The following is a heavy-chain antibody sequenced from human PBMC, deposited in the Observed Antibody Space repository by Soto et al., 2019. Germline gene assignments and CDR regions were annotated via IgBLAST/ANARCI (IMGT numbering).Heavy chain of an antibody. V-gene: IGHV3-30-3*01. D-gene: IGHD5-18*01. CDR2: ISYDGSNK. Sequence: PGGSLRLSCAASGFTFSSYAMHWVRQAPGKGLEWVAVISYDGSNKYYADSVKGRFTISRDNSKNTLYLQMNSLRAEDTAVYYCAAAEIQLFALDYWGQGTLVTVSS. J-gene: IGHJ4*02. CDR1: GFTFSSYA. CDR3: AAAEIQLFALDY.